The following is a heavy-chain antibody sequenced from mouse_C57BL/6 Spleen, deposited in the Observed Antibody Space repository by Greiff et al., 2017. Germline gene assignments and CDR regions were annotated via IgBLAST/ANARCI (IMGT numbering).Heavy chain of an antibody. V-gene: IGHV1-82*01. CDR1: GYAFSSSW. CDR2: IYPGDGDT. D-gene: IGHD1-1*01. Sequence: QVQLQQSGPELVKPGASVKISCKASGYAFSSSWLNWVKQRPGKGLEWIGRIYPGDGDTNYNGKFKGKATLTAYKSSSTAYMQLSSLTSEDSAVYFCARGGITTVVDYWGQGTTLTVSS. J-gene: IGHJ2*01. CDR3: ARGGITTVVDY.